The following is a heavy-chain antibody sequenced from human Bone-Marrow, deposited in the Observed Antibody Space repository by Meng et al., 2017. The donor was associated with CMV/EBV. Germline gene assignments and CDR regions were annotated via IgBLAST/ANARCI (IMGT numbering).Heavy chain of an antibody. J-gene: IGHJ5*02. D-gene: IGHD3-10*01. CDR3: ARVSDLWGENWFDP. Sequence: ASVKVSCKASGDIFSRYAFSWVRQAPGQGLEWMGWINPNSGGTDYAQKFQGRVTMTRDTSISTAYMELSRLRSDDTAVYYCARVSDLWGENWFDPWGQGTLVTVSS. CDR1: GDIFSRYA. CDR2: INPNSGGT. V-gene: IGHV1-2*02.